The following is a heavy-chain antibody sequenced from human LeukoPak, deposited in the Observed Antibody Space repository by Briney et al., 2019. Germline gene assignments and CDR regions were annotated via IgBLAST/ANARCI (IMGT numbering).Heavy chain of an antibody. J-gene: IGHJ4*02. CDR1: GYTFTSYG. Sequence: ASVKVSCKASGYTFTSYGISWVRQAPGQGLEWIGWISAYNGNTNYAQKLQGRVTMTTDTDTRTAYMELRSLRSDDTAVYYCARDQGDYYDSSGYYYGPFDYWGQGTLVTVSS. V-gene: IGHV1-18*01. CDR2: ISAYNGNT. D-gene: IGHD3-22*01. CDR3: ARDQGDYYDSSGYYYGPFDY.